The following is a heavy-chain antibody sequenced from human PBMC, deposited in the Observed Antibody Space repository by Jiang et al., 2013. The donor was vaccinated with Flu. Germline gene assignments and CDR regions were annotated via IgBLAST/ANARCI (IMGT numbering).Heavy chain of an antibody. CDR2: LNPNSGGT. J-gene: IGHJ5*01. CDR3: ARGQGSSWYDF. Sequence: GAEVKKPGASVKVSCKASGYTFTGYYMHWVRQAPGQGLEWMGWLNPNSGGTNYAQKFQGLITMTRDTSISTAYMELSSLKSDYTAVYYCARGQGSSWYDFWGQGTLVTVSS. CDR1: GYTFTGYY. V-gene: IGHV1-2*04. D-gene: IGHD6-13*01.